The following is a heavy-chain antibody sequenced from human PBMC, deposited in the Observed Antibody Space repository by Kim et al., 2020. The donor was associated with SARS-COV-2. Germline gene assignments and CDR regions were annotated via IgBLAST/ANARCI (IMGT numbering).Heavy chain of an antibody. V-gene: IGHV1-18*01. D-gene: IGHD3-22*01. J-gene: IGHJ4*01. CDR1: GYSFSNYG. CDR2: ISSNSGHT. CDR3: APYSDSNSYRGQWD. Sequence: ASVKVSCKASGYSFSNYGLVWARQAPGQGLECLGWISSNSGHTKYAQNVQGRVTLTTDTSTNTGYMELRSLRSADTGAYYCAPYSDSNSYRGQWDWGRG.